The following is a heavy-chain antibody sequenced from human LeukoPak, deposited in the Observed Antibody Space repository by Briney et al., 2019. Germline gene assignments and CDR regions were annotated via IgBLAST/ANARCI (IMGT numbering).Heavy chain of an antibody. D-gene: IGHD6-6*01. CDR3: ARDLGSSATSTNWFDP. CDR2: ISAYNGNT. V-gene: IGHV1-18*01. J-gene: IGHJ5*02. Sequence: ASVKVSCKASGYTFTSYGISWVRQAPGQGQEGMGWISAYNGNTNYEQKHQGRVTITTDKSTSTAYMEMRRRRADDTAVYYCARDLGSSATSTNWFDPWGQGTLVTVSS. CDR1: GYTFTSYG.